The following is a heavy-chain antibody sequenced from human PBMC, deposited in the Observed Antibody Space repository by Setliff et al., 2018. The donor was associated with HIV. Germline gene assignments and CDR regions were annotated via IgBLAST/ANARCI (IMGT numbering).Heavy chain of an antibody. Sequence: GSLRLSCAASGFTFNDAWMNWVRQAPGKGLEWVSSISSSSSYIYYADSVKGRFTISRDNSKNTLYLQMNSLRAEDTAVYYCTKNLYRSPWSPLDYWGQGTLVTVSS. V-gene: IGHV3-21*01. CDR1: GFTFNDAW. J-gene: IGHJ4*02. CDR3: TKNLYRSPWSPLDY. CDR2: ISSSSSYI. D-gene: IGHD6-19*01.